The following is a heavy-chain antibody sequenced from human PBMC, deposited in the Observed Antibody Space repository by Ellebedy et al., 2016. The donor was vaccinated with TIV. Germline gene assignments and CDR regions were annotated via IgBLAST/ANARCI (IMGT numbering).Heavy chain of an antibody. J-gene: IGHJ4*02. Sequence: GGSLRLXCAASGFTFSSYAMHWVRQAPGKGLEWVAVISYDGSNKYYADSVKGRFTISRDNSKNTLYLQMNSLRAEDTAVYYCARDYKPGGYFDYWGQGTLVTVSS. CDR3: ARDYKPGGYFDY. D-gene: IGHD1-14*01. CDR1: GFTFSSYA. CDR2: ISYDGSNK. V-gene: IGHV3-30-3*01.